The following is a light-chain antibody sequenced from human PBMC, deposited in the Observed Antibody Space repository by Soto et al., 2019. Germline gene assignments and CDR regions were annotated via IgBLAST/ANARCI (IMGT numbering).Light chain of an antibody. CDR1: SSDVGGYNY. V-gene: IGLV2-14*03. J-gene: IGLJ1*01. CDR3: GSYTSSGTLGV. Sequence: QSVLTQPASVSGSPGQSITISCTGTSSDVGGYNYVSWYQHHPGKAPKLIIYDVSNRPSGVSNPFSGSNSGNTASLTISGFQAEDEADYYCGSYTSSGTLGVFGTGTKVTVL. CDR2: DVS.